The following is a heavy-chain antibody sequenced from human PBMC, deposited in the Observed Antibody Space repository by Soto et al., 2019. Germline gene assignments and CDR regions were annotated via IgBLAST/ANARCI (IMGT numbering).Heavy chain of an antibody. CDR1: GGSISSGGYY. CDR3: ARGPLGYCSSTSCYGTDYYYYMDV. CDR2: IYYSGST. V-gene: IGHV4-31*03. Sequence: SETLSLTCTVSGGSISSGGYYWSWIRQHPGKGLEWIGYIYYSGSTYYNPSLKSRVTISVDTSKNQFSLKLSSVTAADTAVYYCARGPLGYCSSTSCYGTDYYYYMDVWGKGTTVTVSS. D-gene: IGHD2-2*01. J-gene: IGHJ6*03.